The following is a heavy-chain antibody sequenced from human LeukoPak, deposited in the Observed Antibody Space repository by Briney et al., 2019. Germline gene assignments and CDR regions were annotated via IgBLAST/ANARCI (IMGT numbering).Heavy chain of an antibody. Sequence: GGSLRLSCAASGFTFSSYSMSWVRQAPGKGLEWVSSISSSSSYIYYADSVKGRFTISRDNAKNSLYLQMNSLRAEDTAVYYCARDLEAYGMDVWGQGTTVTVSS. CDR1: GFTFSSYS. CDR2: ISSSSSYI. CDR3: ARDLEAYGMDV. V-gene: IGHV3-21*01. J-gene: IGHJ6*02.